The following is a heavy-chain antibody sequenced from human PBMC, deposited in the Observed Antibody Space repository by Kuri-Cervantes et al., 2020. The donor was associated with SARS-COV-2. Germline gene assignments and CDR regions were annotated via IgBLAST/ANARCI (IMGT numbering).Heavy chain of an antibody. J-gene: IGHJ6*03. CDR1: GGSFSNLL. CDR2: LNYSGTT. Sequence: ETLSLTCGVYGGSFSNLLWDWVRQPPGKGLEWIGELNYSGTTNYNPSLKSRVTTSVDPSKNLFSLNLTSVTAADTAMYYCARLRRHNDGWFATGYYMDVWGKGTTVTDSS. CDR3: ARLRRHNDGWFATGYYMDV. D-gene: IGHD6-19*01. V-gene: IGHV4-34*01.